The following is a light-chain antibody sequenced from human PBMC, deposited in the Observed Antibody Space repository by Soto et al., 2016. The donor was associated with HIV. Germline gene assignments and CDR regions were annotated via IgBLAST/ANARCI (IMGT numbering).Light chain of an antibody. Sequence: SSELTQDPAVSVVLGQTVTITCQGDSLRRFDASWFQQKPGQAPLLVIYGRDSRPSEIPDRFSGSSSGNTASLTITGAQAEDEADYYCDSRDSSDKYVIFGGGTKLTVL. CDR3: DSRDSSDKYVI. CDR2: GRD. V-gene: IGLV3-19*01. J-gene: IGLJ2*01. CDR1: SLRRFD.